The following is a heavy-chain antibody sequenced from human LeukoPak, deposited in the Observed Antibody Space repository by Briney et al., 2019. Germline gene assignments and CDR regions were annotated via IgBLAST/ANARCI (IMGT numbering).Heavy chain of an antibody. Sequence: GRTLRLSCAASGFTFDDYAMHWVRQAPGKGLEWVSGISWNSGSIGYADSVKGRFTISRDNTKNSLYLEMNSLRAEDMALYYCARGTATGGRMDYGGQGTLVTVSS. D-gene: IGHD5-24*01. CDR3: ARGTATGGRMDY. V-gene: IGHV3-9*03. J-gene: IGHJ4*02. CDR2: ISWNSGSI. CDR1: GFTFDDYA.